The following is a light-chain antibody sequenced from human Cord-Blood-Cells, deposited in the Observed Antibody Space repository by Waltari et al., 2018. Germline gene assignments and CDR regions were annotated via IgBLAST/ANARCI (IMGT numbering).Light chain of an antibody. CDR2: EGS. Sequence: QSALTQPASVSGSPGQSITISGTGTSSDVGSDTLVSWYQQPPGKAPKPMIYEGSQRPSGVSNLSSGSKSGNTASLTISGLQAEDEADYYCCSYAGSSGVVFGGGTKLTVL. CDR3: CSYAGSSGVV. J-gene: IGLJ2*01. V-gene: IGLV2-23*01. CDR1: SSDVGSDTL.